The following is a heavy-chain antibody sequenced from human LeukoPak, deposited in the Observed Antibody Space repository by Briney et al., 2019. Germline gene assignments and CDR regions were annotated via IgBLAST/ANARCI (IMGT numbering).Heavy chain of an antibody. Sequence: GGSLRLSCATSGFTFSSYGMHWVRQAPGKGLEWVAFIRYDGSNKYYADSVKGRFTISRDNSKNTLYLQMNSLRAEDTAVYYCAKASGVARVNDYWGQGTLVTVSS. CDR3: AKASGVARVNDY. D-gene: IGHD3-10*01. J-gene: IGHJ4*02. CDR2: IRYDGSNK. CDR1: GFTFSSYG. V-gene: IGHV3-30*02.